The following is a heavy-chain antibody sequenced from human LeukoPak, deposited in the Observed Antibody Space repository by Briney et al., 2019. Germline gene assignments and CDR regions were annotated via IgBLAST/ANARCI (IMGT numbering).Heavy chain of an antibody. CDR1: GYTFTSYD. CDR3: ARGYCSSTSCLYYFDY. CDR2: MNPNSGNT. J-gene: IGHJ4*02. V-gene: IGHV1-8*01. D-gene: IGHD2-2*01. Sequence: ASVKVSCKASGYTFTSYDINWVRQATGQGLEWMGWMNPNSGNTGYAQKFQGRVTMTRNTSISTAYMGLSSLRSEDTAVYYCARGYCSSTSCLYYFDYWGQGTLVTVSS.